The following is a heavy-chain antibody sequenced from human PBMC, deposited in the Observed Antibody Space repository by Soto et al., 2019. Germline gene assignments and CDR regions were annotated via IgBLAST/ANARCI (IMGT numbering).Heavy chain of an antibody. CDR1: GFTFSSYA. J-gene: IGHJ4*02. CDR3: AREPAYYDIFAYFDY. Sequence: QVQLVESGGGVVQPGRSLRLSCAASGFTFSSYAMHWVRQAPGKGLEWVAVISYDGSNKYYADSVKGRFTISRDNSKNTLYLQMNSLRAEDTAVYYCAREPAYYDIFAYFDYWGQGTLVTVSS. V-gene: IGHV3-30-3*01. D-gene: IGHD3-9*01. CDR2: ISYDGSNK.